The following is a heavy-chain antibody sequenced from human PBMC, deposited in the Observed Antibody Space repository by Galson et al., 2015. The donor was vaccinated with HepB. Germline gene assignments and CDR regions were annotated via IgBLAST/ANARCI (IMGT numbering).Heavy chain of an antibody. CDR3: ARVAASDYGDHTHFDY. V-gene: IGHV3-11*06. D-gene: IGHD4-17*01. CDR2: ISSSSSYT. J-gene: IGHJ4*02. CDR1: GFTFSDYY. Sequence: SLRLSCAASGFTFSDYYMSWISQAPGKGLEWVSYISSSSSYTNYADSVKGRFTISRVNAKNSLYLQMNGLRAEDTAVYYCARVAASDYGDHTHFDYWGQGTLVTVSS.